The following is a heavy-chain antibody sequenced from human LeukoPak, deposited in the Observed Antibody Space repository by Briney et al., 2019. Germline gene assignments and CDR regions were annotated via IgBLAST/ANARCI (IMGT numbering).Heavy chain of an antibody. V-gene: IGHV4-4*07. J-gene: IGHJ4*02. D-gene: IGHD3-10*01. CDR1: GGSISSYY. CDR2: IYTSGST. CDR3: ARLNYFGSGSYNY. Sequence: SETLSLTCTVSGGSISSYYWSWIRQPAGKGMDWIGRIYTSGSTNYNPSLKSRVTISINTSENQFSLKLNSVTAADTAMYYCARLNYFGSGSYNYWGQGTLVTVSS.